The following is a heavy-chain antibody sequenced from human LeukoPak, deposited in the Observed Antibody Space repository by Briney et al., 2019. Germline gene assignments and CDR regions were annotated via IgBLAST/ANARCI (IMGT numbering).Heavy chain of an antibody. CDR3: AREAGGIDY. V-gene: IGHV3-48*03. CDR1: GFTFSSYE. Sequence: QPGGSLRLSCAASGFTFSSYEMNWVRQAPGKGLEWVSYISSSGSTIYYADSVKGRFTISRDNAKNSLYLQVNSLRAEDTAVYYCAREAGGIDYWGQGTLVTVSS. J-gene: IGHJ4*02. D-gene: IGHD2-15*01. CDR2: ISSSGSTI.